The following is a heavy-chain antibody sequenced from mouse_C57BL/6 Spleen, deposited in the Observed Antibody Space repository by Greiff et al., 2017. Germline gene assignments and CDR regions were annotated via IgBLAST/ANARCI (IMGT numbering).Heavy chain of an antibody. Sequence: EVQLQQSGPELVKPGASVKISCKASGYTFTDYYMNWVKQSHGKSLEWIGDINPNNGGTSYNQKFKGKATLTVDKSSSTAYMELRSLTSEDSAVYYCARSRRGAMDYWGQGTSVTVSS. CDR3: ARSRRGAMDY. V-gene: IGHV1-26*01. J-gene: IGHJ4*01. CDR1: GYTFTDYY. CDR2: INPNNGGT.